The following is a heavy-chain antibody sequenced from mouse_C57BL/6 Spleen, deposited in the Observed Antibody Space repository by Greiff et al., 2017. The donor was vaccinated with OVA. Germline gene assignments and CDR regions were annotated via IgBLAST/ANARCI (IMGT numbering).Heavy chain of an antibody. CDR2: IDPSDSYT. CDR3: ARDDYARCYFDV. D-gene: IGHD2-4*01. Sequence: QVQLQQPGAELVMPGASVKLSCKASGYTFTSYWMPWVQQRPGQGLEWIGDIDPSDSYTNYTQKFKGKFTLTVDKSSSTAYMQLSKLTSKDSAVYYCARDDYARCYFDVWGTGTTVTVSS. V-gene: IGHV1-69*01. J-gene: IGHJ1*03. CDR1: GYTFTSYW.